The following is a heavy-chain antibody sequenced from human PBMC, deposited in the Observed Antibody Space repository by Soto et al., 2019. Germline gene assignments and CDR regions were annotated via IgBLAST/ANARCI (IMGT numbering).Heavy chain of an antibody. CDR1: GFTFSTYG. CDR3: VRGGIAPDY. J-gene: IGHJ4*02. D-gene: IGHD2-21*01. Sequence: EVQLLESGGGLAQPGGSLRLSCAASGFTFSTYGMSWVRQSPGKGLEWVSGISGSGTGTYYADSVKGRFTFSRDNSKNTLYLLMNSLRTEDTAVYYCVRGGIAPDYLGQRTLVTVSA. V-gene: IGHV3-23*01. CDR2: ISGSGTGT.